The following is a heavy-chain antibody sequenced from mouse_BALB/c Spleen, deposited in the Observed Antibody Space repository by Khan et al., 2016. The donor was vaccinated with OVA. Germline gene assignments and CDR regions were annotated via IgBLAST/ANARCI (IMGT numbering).Heavy chain of an antibody. J-gene: IGHJ2*01. CDR1: GYSITSDYA. V-gene: IGHV3-2*02. Sequence: EVQLQESGPGLVKPSQSLSLTCTVTGYSITSDYAWNWIRQFPGNKLEWMGYISYSGITSYNPSLKSRIFITRDTSKNQFFLQLNSVTPEDTATYYCARDYDRGFDYWGQGTTLTVSS. D-gene: IGHD2-4*01. CDR2: ISYSGIT. CDR3: ARDYDRGFDY.